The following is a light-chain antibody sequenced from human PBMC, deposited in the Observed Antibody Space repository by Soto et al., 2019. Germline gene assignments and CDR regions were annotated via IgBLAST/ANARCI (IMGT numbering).Light chain of an antibody. Sequence: EIVLTQSPGTLSVSPGERATLSCRASQSVSSNLAWYQQKPVQAPRLLIYGASTRATGIPARFSGSGSGTEFTLTISILQSEDFAVYCCQQYNNWPRTFGQGTKVDIK. CDR2: GAS. V-gene: IGKV3-15*01. J-gene: IGKJ1*01. CDR3: QQYNNWPRT. CDR1: QSVSSN.